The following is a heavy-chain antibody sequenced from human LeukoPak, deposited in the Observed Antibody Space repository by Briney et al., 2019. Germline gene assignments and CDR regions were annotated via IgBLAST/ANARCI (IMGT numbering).Heavy chain of an antibody. V-gene: IGHV1-2*02. CDR1: GYTFTGYY. CDR3: ARGDYVPYWYFDL. CDR2: INPNSGGT. J-gene: IGHJ2*01. Sequence: ASVKVSCKASGYTFTGYYMHWVRQAPGQGLEWMGWINPNSGGTNYAQKFQGRVTMTRDTSVSTAYMELSRLRSDDTAVYYCARGDYVPYWYFDLWGRGTLVTVSS. D-gene: IGHD4-17*01.